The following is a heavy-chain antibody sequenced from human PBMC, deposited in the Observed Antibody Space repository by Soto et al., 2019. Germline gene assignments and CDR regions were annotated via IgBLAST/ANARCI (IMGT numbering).Heavy chain of an antibody. D-gene: IGHD3-22*01. J-gene: IGHJ3*02. CDR2: IWYDGSNK. CDR3: VTSGYSNDAFDI. Sequence: QVQLVESGGGVVQPGRSLRLSCAASGFTLSSYGMHWVRQAPGKGLEWVAVIWYDGSNKYYADSVKGRFTISRANSKNTLYLQMNSLRAEDTAVYYCVTSGYSNDAFDIWGQGTMVTVSS. V-gene: IGHV3-33*01. CDR1: GFTLSSYG.